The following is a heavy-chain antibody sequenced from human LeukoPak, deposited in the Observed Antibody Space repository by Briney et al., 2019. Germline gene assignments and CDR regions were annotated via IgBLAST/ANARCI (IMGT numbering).Heavy chain of an antibody. CDR2: INHSGST. CDR3: ARGWNRMVRGVIGY. V-gene: IGHV4-34*01. CDR1: GGSFICYY. D-gene: IGHD3-10*01. J-gene: IGHJ4*02. Sequence: SETLSLTCAVYGGSFICYYWSWIRQPPGKGLEWIGEINHSGSTNYNPSLKSRVTISVDTSKNQFSLKLSSVTAADTAVYYCARGWNRMVRGVIGYWGQGTLVTVSS.